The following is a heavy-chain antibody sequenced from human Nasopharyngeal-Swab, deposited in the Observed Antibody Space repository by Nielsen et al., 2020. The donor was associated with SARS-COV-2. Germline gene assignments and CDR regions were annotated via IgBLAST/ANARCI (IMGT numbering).Heavy chain of an antibody. CDR3: VNGGSLDF. V-gene: IGHV3-7*01. CDR1: GFTFSNSW. D-gene: IGHD2-15*01. Sequence: GESLKISCAASGFTFSNSWMSWVRQAPGKELEWVANIKQDGSEKYYVDSVKGRFTISRENAKNSLYLQMNSLRAEDTGVYYCVNGGSLDFWGQGTLVTVSP. J-gene: IGHJ4*02. CDR2: IKQDGSEK.